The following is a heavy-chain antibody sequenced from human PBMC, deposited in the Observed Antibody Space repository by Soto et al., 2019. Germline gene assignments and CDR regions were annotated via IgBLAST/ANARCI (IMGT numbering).Heavy chain of an antibody. Sequence: GGSLRLSCAASGFTFSSYAMSWVRQAPGKGLEWVSAISGSGGSTYYADSGKGRFTISRDNSKNTLYLQMNSLRAEDTAVYYCANLLIVQMVYAPVDAFDIWGQGTMVTVSS. CDR2: ISGSGGST. CDR1: GFTFSSYA. D-gene: IGHD2-8*01. V-gene: IGHV3-23*01. CDR3: ANLLIVQMVYAPVDAFDI. J-gene: IGHJ3*02.